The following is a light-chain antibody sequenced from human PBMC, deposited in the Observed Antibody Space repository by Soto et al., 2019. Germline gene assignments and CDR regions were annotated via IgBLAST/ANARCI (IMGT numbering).Light chain of an antibody. CDR3: CSFAGSNSGV. V-gene: IGLV2-23*01. CDR1: SSDVVTYDL. Sequence: QSALTQPASVSGSPGQSITISCTGSSSDVVTYDLVSWYQHHPGAAPKLMIYEATRRPSGISNRFSGSKSGNTASLTISGLQAEDEADYYCCSFAGSNSGVFGGGTKLTVL. J-gene: IGLJ3*02. CDR2: EAT.